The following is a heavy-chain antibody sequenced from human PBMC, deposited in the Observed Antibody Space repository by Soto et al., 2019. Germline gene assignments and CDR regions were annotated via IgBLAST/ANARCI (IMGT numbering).Heavy chain of an antibody. J-gene: IGHJ4*02. CDR2: IYYSGST. Sequence: SETLSLTCTVSGGSISSYYWSWIRQPPGKGLEWIGYIYYSGSTNYNPSLKSRVTISVDTSKNQFSLKLSSVTAADTAVYYCARAPWSDYGDYAYFDYWGQGTLVTVSS. V-gene: IGHV4-59*08. CDR3: ARAPWSDYGDYAYFDY. D-gene: IGHD4-17*01. CDR1: GGSISSYY.